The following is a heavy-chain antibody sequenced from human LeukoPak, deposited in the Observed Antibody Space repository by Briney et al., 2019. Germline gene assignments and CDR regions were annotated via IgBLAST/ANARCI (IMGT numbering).Heavy chain of an antibody. Sequence: ASVKVSCKASGGTFSSYAISWVRQAPGQGLEWMGRIIPILGIANYAQKFQGRVTITADKSTSTAYMELSSLRADDTAVYYCARGVDPRNWFDPWGQGTLVTVSS. CDR1: GGTFSSYA. D-gene: IGHD2-15*01. J-gene: IGHJ5*02. V-gene: IGHV1-69*04. CDR2: IIPILGIA. CDR3: ARGVDPRNWFDP.